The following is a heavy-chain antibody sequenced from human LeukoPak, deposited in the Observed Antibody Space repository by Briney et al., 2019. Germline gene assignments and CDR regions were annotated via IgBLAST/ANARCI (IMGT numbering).Heavy chain of an antibody. Sequence: SETLSLTCAVYGGSFSGYYWSWIRQPPGKGLEWIGEINHSGSTNHNPSLKSRVTISVDTSKNQFSLKLSSVTAADTAVYYCARRPYCSSTSCYFIDYWGQGTLVTVSS. V-gene: IGHV4-34*01. D-gene: IGHD2-2*01. J-gene: IGHJ4*02. CDR2: INHSGST. CDR3: ARRPYCSSTSCYFIDY. CDR1: GGSFSGYY.